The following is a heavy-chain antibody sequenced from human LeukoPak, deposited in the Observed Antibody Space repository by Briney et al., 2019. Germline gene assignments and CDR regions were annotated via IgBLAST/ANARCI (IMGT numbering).Heavy chain of an antibody. CDR2: ISSSGST. D-gene: IGHD3-22*01. V-gene: IGHV4-61*02. CDR1: GDSISSGDYH. CDR3: ARGPYSYDSSGAFDI. Sequence: ASETLSLTCTVSGDSISSGDYHWSWIRQPAGKGLEWIGRISSSGSTNYNPSLKSRVTISVDTSKNQFSLKLSSVTAADTAVYFCARGPYSYDSSGAFDIWGQGTMVTVSS. J-gene: IGHJ3*02.